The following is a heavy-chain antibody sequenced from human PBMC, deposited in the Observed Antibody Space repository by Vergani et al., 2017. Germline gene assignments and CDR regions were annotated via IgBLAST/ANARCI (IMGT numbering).Heavy chain of an antibody. V-gene: IGHV1-24*01. CDR3: AIVTYFYEITCYYLDY. CDR2: FDPEHGEV. D-gene: IGHD3-22*01. Sequence: QVQLVQSGSEVRKPGASVKVSCQVCGYRLTELTIHWVRQAPGKGFEWIGGFDPEHGEVTFAHHIQGRVTMSEDSSTDSAYMELSSLEPEDTTLYYCAIVTYFYEITCYYLDYLRQGTLVTFSS. J-gene: IGHJ4*02. CDR1: GYRLTELT.